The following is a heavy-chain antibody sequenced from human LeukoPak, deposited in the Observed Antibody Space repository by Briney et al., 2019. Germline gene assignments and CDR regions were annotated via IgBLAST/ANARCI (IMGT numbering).Heavy chain of an antibody. Sequence: ASVKVSCKASGYTFTSYAMHWVRQAPGQGLEWMGWITPSGGTNYPQKFQGRVTMTRDTSISTAYMELSSLRSDDTAVYYCARGPRAEMADLGYWGQGTLVTVSS. D-gene: IGHD5-24*01. V-gene: IGHV1-2*02. CDR2: ITPSGGT. CDR3: ARGPRAEMADLGY. J-gene: IGHJ4*02. CDR1: GYTFTSYA.